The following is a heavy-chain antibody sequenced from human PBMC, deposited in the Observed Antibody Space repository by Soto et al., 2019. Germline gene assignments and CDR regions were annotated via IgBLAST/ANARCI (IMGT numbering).Heavy chain of an antibody. CDR2: IYYSGST. V-gene: IGHV4-39*01. CDR1: GGSISSSSDY. Sequence: TLSLPCTVSGGSISSSSDYWGLIRQPPGKGLEWIGSIYYSGSTYYNPSLKSRVTISVDTSKNQFSLKLSSVTAADTAVYYCARHLVMGAWAGNTSMEVWGKGTTVTVSS. J-gene: IGHJ6*04. CDR3: ARHLVMGAWAGNTSMEV. D-gene: IGHD2-21*01.